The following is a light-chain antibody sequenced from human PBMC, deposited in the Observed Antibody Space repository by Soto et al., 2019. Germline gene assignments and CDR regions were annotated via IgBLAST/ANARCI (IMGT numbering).Light chain of an antibody. Sequence: QSALTQPASVSGSPGQTISISCIGTSGNIGGQNSVSWYQQYPGKAPKLIIYEVTKRPSGISNRFSGSKSANTASLTISGLQADDEADYYCASNTPSWVFGGGTKLTVL. V-gene: IGLV2-14*01. J-gene: IGLJ3*02. CDR3: ASNTPSWV. CDR2: EVT. CDR1: SGNIGGQNS.